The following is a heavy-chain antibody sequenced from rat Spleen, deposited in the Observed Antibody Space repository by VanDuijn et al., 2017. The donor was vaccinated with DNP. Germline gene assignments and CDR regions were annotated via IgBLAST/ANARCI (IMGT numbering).Heavy chain of an antibody. CDR3: ARRVYPAQGGYFDY. V-gene: IGHV3-1*01. Sequence: EVQLQESGPGLVKPSQSLSLTCSVTGYSITSNYWGWIRKFPRNKMEYIGNISYSATTNYNPSLKSRISITRDTAKNQFFLQLNPVTTEDTATYYCARRVYPAQGGYFDYWGQGVMVTVSS. D-gene: IGHD1-4*01. J-gene: IGHJ2*01. CDR2: ISYSATT. CDR1: GYSITSNY.